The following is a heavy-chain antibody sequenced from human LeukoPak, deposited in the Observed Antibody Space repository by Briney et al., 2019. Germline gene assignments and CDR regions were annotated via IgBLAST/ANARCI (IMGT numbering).Heavy chain of an antibody. J-gene: IGHJ4*02. V-gene: IGHV3-23*01. Sequence: PGGSLRLSCAASGFTFSSHGMNWVRQAPGKGLEWVSGISGSGDTTYYADSVKGRFTISRDNSKNTLYLQMNSLRAEDTAVYYCAKHPDPRNIVATIADWWGQGTLVTVSS. D-gene: IGHD5-12*01. CDR1: GFTFSSHG. CDR3: AKHPDPRNIVATIADW. CDR2: ISGSGDTT.